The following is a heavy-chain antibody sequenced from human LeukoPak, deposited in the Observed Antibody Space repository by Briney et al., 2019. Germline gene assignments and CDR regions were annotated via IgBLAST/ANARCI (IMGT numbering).Heavy chain of an antibody. CDR3: ARGSFGGQRFDY. J-gene: IGHJ4*02. CDR1: GGSISSGNW. CDR2: IYHSGST. Sequence: SGTLSLTCAVSGGSISSGNWWSWVRQSPGKGLEWIGEIYHSGSTNYNPSLKSRITISVDKFKNQFSLKLSSVTAADTAVYYCARGSFGGQRFDYWGQGALVTVSS. V-gene: IGHV4-4*02. D-gene: IGHD3-10*01.